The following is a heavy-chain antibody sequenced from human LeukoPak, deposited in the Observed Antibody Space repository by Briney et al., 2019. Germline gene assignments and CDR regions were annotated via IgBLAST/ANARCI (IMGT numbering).Heavy chain of an antibody. D-gene: IGHD2-15*01. J-gene: IGHJ4*02. Sequence: SETLSLTCTVSGGSISSYYWGWIRQPPGKGLEWIGSIYHSGSTYYNPSLKSRVTISVDTSKNQFSLKLSSVTAADTAVYYCARGEDIVVVVAATHYFDYWGQGTLVTVSS. CDR3: ARGEDIVVVVAATHYFDY. CDR2: IYHSGST. CDR1: GGSISSYY. V-gene: IGHV4-39*07.